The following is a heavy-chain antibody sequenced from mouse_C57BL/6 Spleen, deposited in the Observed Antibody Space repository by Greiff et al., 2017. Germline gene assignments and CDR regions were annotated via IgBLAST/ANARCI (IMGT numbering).Heavy chain of an antibody. CDR1: GFTFSSYA. J-gene: IGHJ2*01. Sequence: EVKLVESGEGLVKPGGSLKLSCAASGFTFSSYAMSWVRQTPEKRLEWVAYISSGGDYIYYADTVKGRFTISRDNARNTLYLQMSSLKSEDTAMYYCTRESLLLRPEYYFDYWGQGTTLTVSS. D-gene: IGHD1-2*01. CDR3: TRESLLLRPEYYFDY. CDR2: ISSGGDYI. V-gene: IGHV5-9-1*02.